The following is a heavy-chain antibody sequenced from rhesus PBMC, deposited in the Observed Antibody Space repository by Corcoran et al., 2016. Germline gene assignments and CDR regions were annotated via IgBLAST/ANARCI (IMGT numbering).Heavy chain of an antibody. D-gene: IGHD3-9*01. CDR3: ARVLRDDYVDY. V-gene: IGHV4S7*01. Sequence: QVNLQESGPGLVKPWETLSLTCAIPGGTISRASLTWIRPPPGEVLEWIGYIFDSSGSTYYKSALNSRVTISKDTSKNQFSLKLSSVTAADTAVYYCARVLRDDYVDYWGQGVLVTVSS. CDR2: IFDSSGST. CDR1: GGTISRAS. J-gene: IGHJ4*01.